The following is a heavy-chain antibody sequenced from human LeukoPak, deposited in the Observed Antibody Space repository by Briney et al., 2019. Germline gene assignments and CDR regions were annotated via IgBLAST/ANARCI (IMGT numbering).Heavy chain of an antibody. Sequence: GASVKVSCKASGGTFSSYAISWVRQAPGQGLEWMGRIIPILGIANYAQKFQGRVTITADTSTDTAYMELSSLRSEDTAVYYCATDRLLCFGKLKGYYWGQGTLVTVSS. CDR3: ATDRLLCFGKLKGYY. V-gene: IGHV1-69*04. CDR1: GGTFSSYA. D-gene: IGHD3-10*01. J-gene: IGHJ4*02. CDR2: IIPILGIA.